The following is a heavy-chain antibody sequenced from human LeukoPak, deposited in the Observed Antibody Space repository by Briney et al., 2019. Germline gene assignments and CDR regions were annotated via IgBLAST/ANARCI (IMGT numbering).Heavy chain of an antibody. D-gene: IGHD2-8*01. CDR2: IRYDGSNK. CDR1: GFTFSSYG. CDR3: ARVVLMVYAKAFDI. Sequence: QAGGSLRLSCAASGFTFSSYGMHWVRQAPGKGLEWVAFIRYDGSNKYYADSVKGRFTISRDNSTNTLYLQMNSLRAEDTAVYYCARVVLMVYAKAFDIWGQGTMVTVSS. J-gene: IGHJ3*02. V-gene: IGHV3-30*02.